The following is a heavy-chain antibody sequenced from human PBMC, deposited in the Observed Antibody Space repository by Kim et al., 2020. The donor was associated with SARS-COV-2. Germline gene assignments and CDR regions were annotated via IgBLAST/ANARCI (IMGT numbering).Heavy chain of an antibody. CDR1: GFTFDDYA. V-gene: IGHV3-9*01. D-gene: IGHD5-12*01. CDR3: AKGPIVATKNIDTNWFDP. J-gene: IGHJ5*02. CDR2: ISWNSGSI. Sequence: GGSLRLSCAASGFTFDDYAMHWVRQAPGKGLEWVSGISWNSGSIGYADSVKGRFTISRDNDKNSLYLQMNSLRAEDTALYYCAKGPIVATKNIDTNWFDPWGQGTPVTVSS.